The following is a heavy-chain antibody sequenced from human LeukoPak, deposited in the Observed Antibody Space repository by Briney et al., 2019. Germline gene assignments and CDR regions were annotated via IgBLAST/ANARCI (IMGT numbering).Heavy chain of an antibody. CDR1: GGSISSYY. CDR3: ARGISYGD. Sequence: TSETLSLTCTVSGGSISSYYWSWIRQPPGKGLEWIGYIYYSGSTNYNPSLKSRVTISVDTSKNQFSLKLSSVTAADTAVYYCARGISYGDWGQGTLVTVSS. CDR2: IYYSGST. V-gene: IGHV4-59*12. J-gene: IGHJ4*02. D-gene: IGHD5-18*01.